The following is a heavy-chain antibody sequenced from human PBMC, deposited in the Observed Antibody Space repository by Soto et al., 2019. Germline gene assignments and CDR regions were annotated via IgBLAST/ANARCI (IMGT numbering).Heavy chain of an antibody. CDR2: ISAHNGNT. D-gene: IGHD1-1*01. V-gene: IGHV1-18*01. Sequence: QVHLVQSGAEVKKPGASVKVSCKGSGYIFTTYGITWVRQAPGQGLEWMGWISAHNGNTNYAQKLQGRVTVTRDTSTSTALIELRQLRSDDPGVYYFARGRYGDYWGQGALVTVSS. CDR1: GYIFTTYG. CDR3: ARGRYGDY. J-gene: IGHJ4*02.